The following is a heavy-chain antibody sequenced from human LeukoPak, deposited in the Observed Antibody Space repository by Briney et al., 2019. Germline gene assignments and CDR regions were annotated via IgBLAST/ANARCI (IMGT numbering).Heavy chain of an antibody. CDR1: GYTFTSYG. CDR3: ATQGSGSFNFDY. CDR2: INPSGGST. V-gene: IGHV1-46*01. Sequence: ASVKVSCKASGYTFTSYGISWVRQAPGQGLEWMGIINPSGGSTSYAQKFQGRVTMTRDTSTSTVYMELSSLRSEDTAVYYCATQGSGSFNFDYWGQGTLVTVSS. D-gene: IGHD1-26*01. J-gene: IGHJ4*02.